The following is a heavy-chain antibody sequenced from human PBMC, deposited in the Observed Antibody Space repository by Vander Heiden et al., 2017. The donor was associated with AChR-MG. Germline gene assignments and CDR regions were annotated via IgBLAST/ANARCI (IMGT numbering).Heavy chain of an antibody. D-gene: IGHD3-22*01. Sequence: QVQLVQSRAEVKKPGASVNVSCKAAAYTATAYHIHGVRQAPGQGLEWVGWINPNSGGTNYAQKFQGRVTMTRDTSISTAYMELSRLRSGDAAVYYCARTTYYYDSSGYDGGDAFDIWGQGTMVTVSS. CDR3: ARTTYYYDSSGYDGGDAFDI. CDR1: AYTATAYH. CDR2: INPNSGGT. V-gene: IGHV1-2*02. J-gene: IGHJ3*02.